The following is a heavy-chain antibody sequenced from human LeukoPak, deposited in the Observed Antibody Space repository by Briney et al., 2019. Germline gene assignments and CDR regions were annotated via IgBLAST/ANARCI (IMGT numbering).Heavy chain of an antibody. CDR1: GGSISSGSYY. V-gene: IGHV4-61*02. J-gene: IGHJ6*03. CDR3: ARVRRSGYYCYFYMDV. Sequence: SETLSLTCTVSGGSISSGSYYWSWIRQPAGKGLEWIGRIYTSGSTNYNPSLKSRVTISVDTSKNQFSLKLSSVTAADTAVYYCARVRRSGYYCYFYMDVWGKGTTVTVSS. D-gene: IGHD1-26*01. CDR2: IYTSGST.